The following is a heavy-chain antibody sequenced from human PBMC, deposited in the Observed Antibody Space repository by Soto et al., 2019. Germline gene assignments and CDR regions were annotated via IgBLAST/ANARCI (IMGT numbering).Heavy chain of an antibody. D-gene: IGHD2-15*01. CDR2: INHSGST. Sequence: QVQLQQWGAGLLKPSETLSLTCAVYGGSFSGYYWSWIRQPPGKGLEWIGEINHSGSTNYNPSLKSRVTISVDTSKNQFSLKLSSVTAADTAVYYCARASLGYCSGGSCYRGRWFDPWGQGTLVTVSS. V-gene: IGHV4-34*01. CDR3: ARASLGYCSGGSCYRGRWFDP. J-gene: IGHJ5*02. CDR1: GGSFSGYY.